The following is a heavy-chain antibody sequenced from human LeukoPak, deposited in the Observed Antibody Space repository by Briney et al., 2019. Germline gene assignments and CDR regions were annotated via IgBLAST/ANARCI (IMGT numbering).Heavy chain of an antibody. CDR3: ARRGYSYGSIYFDY. V-gene: IGHV4-34*01. CDR2: INHSGST. CDR1: GGSFSGYY. D-gene: IGHD5-18*01. J-gene: IGHJ4*02. Sequence: SETLSLTCAVYGGSFSGYYWSWIRQPPGKGLEWIGEINHSGSTNYNPSLKSRVTVSVDTSKNQFSLKLSSVTAADTAVYYCARRGYSYGSIYFDYWGQGTLVTVSS.